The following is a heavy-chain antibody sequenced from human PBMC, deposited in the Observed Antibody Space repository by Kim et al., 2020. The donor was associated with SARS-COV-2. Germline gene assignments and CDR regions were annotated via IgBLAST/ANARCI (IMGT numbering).Heavy chain of an antibody. Sequence: TNYAQKLQGRVTMTTDTSTSTAYMELRSLRSDDTAVYYCARVGELWFGARWGQGTLVTVSS. D-gene: IGHD3-10*01. CDR3: ARVGELWFGAR. CDR2: T. J-gene: IGHJ4*02. V-gene: IGHV1-18*01.